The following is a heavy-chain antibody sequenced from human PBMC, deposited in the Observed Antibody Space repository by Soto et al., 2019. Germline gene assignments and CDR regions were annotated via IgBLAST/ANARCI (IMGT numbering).Heavy chain of an antibody. CDR1: GGSISSYY. CDR3: ARYKSNYYYGMDV. J-gene: IGHJ6*02. D-gene: IGHD1-20*01. Sequence: QVQLQESGPGLVKPSETLSLTCTVSGGSISSYYWSWIRQPPGKGLEWIGYIYYSGITNYNPSLKCRVTISVYTSKNQSSLKVSSVTAADTAVYYCARYKSNYYYGMDVWGQGTTVTVSS. CDR2: IYYSGIT. V-gene: IGHV4-59*01.